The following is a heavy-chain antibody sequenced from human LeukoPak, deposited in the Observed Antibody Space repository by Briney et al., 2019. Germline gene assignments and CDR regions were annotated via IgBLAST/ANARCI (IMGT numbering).Heavy chain of an antibody. D-gene: IGHD3-22*01. CDR3: ARDNDPDYSSSPGWFDL. Sequence: PGGSLRLSCAASGFTFSDYGIHWVRLAPGKGLEWVGVTSSDGSNKFYADSAKSRFTVSRDNSKNTLYLQMNSLRAEDTAVYYCARDNDPDYSSSPGWFDLWGQGTLVTVSS. V-gene: IGHV3-30*06. CDR1: GFTFSDYG. CDR2: TSSDGSNK. J-gene: IGHJ5*02.